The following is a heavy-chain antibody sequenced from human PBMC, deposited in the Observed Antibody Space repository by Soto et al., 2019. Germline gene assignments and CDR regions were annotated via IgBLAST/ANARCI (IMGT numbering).Heavy chain of an antibody. CDR3: ARTRYSGYDWGPYYFDY. V-gene: IGHV4-59*08. CDR2: IYYSGST. CDR1: GGSISSYN. J-gene: IGHJ4*02. D-gene: IGHD5-12*01. Sequence: SETLCLTCTVSGGSISSYNWSWIRQPPGKGLEWIGYIYYSGSTNYNPSLKIRVTISVDTSKSQFSLKLSSVTAADTAVYYCARTRYSGYDWGPYYFDYWGQGTLVTVS.